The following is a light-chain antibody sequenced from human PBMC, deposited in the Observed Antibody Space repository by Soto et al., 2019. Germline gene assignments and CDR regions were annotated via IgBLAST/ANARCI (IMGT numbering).Light chain of an antibody. Sequence: QLVLTQSPSASASLGASVKLTCTRSSGHSSYAIAWHQQQPEKGPRYLMKLDSDGSHTKGDAIPDRFSGSSSGAERYLTSSSLQAEDEADYYCQTWGTGIHVVFGGGTKLPVL. CDR2: LDSDGSH. V-gene: IGLV4-69*01. CDR1: SGHSSYA. CDR3: QTWGTGIHVV. J-gene: IGLJ2*01.